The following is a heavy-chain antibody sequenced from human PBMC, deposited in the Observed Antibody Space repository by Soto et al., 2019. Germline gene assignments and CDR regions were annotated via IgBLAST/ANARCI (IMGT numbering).Heavy chain of an antibody. V-gene: IGHV4-59*08. Sequence: QVQLQESGPGLVKPSETLSLSCTVSGGSISSYYWSWFRQSPGKRMEWIGYVHHSWGSSYNPSLQSRVALPLDTSKRQFSLKGTSVTATDTAVYYCARQGFGPLPGLVDVWGQGTTVTVSS. CDR1: GGSISSYY. CDR2: VHHSWGS. D-gene: IGHD3-10*01. J-gene: IGHJ6*02. CDR3: ARQGFGPLPGLVDV.